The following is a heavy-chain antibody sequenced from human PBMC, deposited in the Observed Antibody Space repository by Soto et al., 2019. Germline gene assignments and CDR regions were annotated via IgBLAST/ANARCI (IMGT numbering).Heavy chain of an antibody. CDR3: ARATTVLARGVVITPWYFDY. V-gene: IGHV4-59*01. D-gene: IGHD3-22*01. CDR2: IYYSGST. Sequence: SETLSLTXTVSGGSISSYYWSWIRQPPGKGLGWIGYIYYSGSTNYNPSLKTRVTISVDTSKNQFSLKLSSVTAADTAVYYCARATTVLARGVVITPWYFDYWGQGTLVTVSS. J-gene: IGHJ4*02. CDR1: GGSISSYY.